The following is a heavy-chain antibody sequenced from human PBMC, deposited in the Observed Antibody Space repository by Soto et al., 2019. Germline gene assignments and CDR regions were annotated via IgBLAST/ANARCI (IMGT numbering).Heavy chain of an antibody. J-gene: IGHJ4*02. CDR3: ARDVNEDSCAGDCYSDY. Sequence: GASVKVSCKASGYTFTSYGISWVRQAPGQGLEWMGWISAYNGNTNYAQKLQGRVTMTTDTSTSTAYMELRSLRSDDTAVYYCARDVNEDSCAGDCYSDYLGKGPLVTVS. V-gene: IGHV1-18*01. CDR2: ISAYNGNT. D-gene: IGHD2-21*02. CDR1: GYTFTSYG.